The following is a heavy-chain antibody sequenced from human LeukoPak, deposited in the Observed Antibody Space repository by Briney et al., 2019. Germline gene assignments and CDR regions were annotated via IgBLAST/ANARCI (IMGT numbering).Heavy chain of an antibody. V-gene: IGHV3-66*01. CDR3: LGGPS. J-gene: IGHJ5*02. CDR1: GFTFSTYA. CDR2: LTHGGDT. Sequence: GGSLRLSCAASGFTFSTYAMSWVRQAPGKGPEWVSLLTHGGDTYYVDSVKGRFTISRDISKNTLYLQMNNLRAEDSAVYYCLGGPSWGQGTLVTVSS.